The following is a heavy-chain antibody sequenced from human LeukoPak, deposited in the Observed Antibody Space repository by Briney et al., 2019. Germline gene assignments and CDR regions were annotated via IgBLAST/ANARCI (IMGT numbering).Heavy chain of an antibody. CDR1: GFTFSSYG. V-gene: IGHV3-30*03. D-gene: IGHD5-24*01. CDR2: ISYDGSNK. Sequence: GGSLRLSCAASGFTFSSYGMHWVRQAPGKGLEWVAIISYDGSNKYYADSVKGRFTISRDNSKNTLYLQMNSLRVEDTAVYYCARRLVATNLDYWGQGTLVTVSS. CDR3: ARRLVATNLDY. J-gene: IGHJ4*02.